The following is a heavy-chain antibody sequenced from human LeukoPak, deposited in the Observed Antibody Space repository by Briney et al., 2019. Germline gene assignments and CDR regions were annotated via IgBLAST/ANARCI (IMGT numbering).Heavy chain of an antibody. Sequence: GGSLRLSCAASGFTFSAFWMTWVRQAPGKGLEWVANIKQDGSEIYYADSVRGRFTISRDNAKNSLYLQMNSLRAADSALYYCARVAYNSGWNIGHWGQGTLVTVSS. CDR2: IKQDGSEI. J-gene: IGHJ4*02. V-gene: IGHV3-7*04. CDR3: ARVAYNSGWNIGH. CDR1: GFTFSAFW. D-gene: IGHD5-12*01.